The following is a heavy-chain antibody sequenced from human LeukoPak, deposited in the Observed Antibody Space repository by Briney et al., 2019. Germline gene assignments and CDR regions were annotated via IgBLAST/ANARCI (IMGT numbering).Heavy chain of an antibody. Sequence: SETLSLTCTVSGGSISSGSYYWSWLRQPAGKGLEWIGRIYTSGSTNYNPSLKSRVTISVDTSKNQFSLKLSSVTAADTAVYYCAREGYYYDSSGYYLFDYWGQGTLVTVSS. CDR2: IYTSGST. CDR1: GGSISSGSYY. CDR3: AREGYYYDSSGYYLFDY. D-gene: IGHD3-22*01. J-gene: IGHJ4*02. V-gene: IGHV4-61*02.